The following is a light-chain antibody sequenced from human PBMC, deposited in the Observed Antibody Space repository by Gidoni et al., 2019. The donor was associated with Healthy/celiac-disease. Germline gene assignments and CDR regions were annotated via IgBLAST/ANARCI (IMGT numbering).Light chain of an antibody. CDR1: QSITRY. CDR2: AAS. V-gene: IGKV1-39*01. J-gene: IGKJ4*01. Sequence: DIQMTQSPSYLSASVGDRVTITCRARQSITRYLNWYQQKPGNAPKVLFYAASSLQCGVPSRVSVGGSVTDFPLTISSLQPEDFATYFCQQTYSTPLTFGGXTKVEIK. CDR3: QQTYSTPLT.